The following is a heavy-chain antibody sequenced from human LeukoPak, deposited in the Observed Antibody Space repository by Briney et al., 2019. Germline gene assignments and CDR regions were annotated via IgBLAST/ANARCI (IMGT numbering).Heavy chain of an antibody. CDR3: VKDLSGTYSFDY. J-gene: IGHJ4*02. Sequence: GGSLRLSCSASGFTFSRNTMHWVRQAPGKGLEYVSGTTDTGGSTYYAYSVKGRFTISGDNSKKTLYLQVNSLRVEDTAVYYCVKDLSGTYSFDYWGQGTLVTVSS. V-gene: IGHV3-64D*06. D-gene: IGHD3-10*01. CDR1: GFTFSRNT. CDR2: TTDTGGST.